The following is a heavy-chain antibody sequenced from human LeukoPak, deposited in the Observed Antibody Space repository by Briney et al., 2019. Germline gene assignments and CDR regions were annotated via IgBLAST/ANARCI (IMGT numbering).Heavy chain of an antibody. CDR2: IYYSGST. V-gene: IGHV4-59*01. CDR3: ACLTTPLAAAQYYFDC. Sequence: SETLSLTCTVSGGSISSYYWSWIRQPPGKGLEGIGYIYYSGSTNYNPSLMSRGPISLHPSQHQYSLKLTSVPAADTALYHCACLTTPLAAAQYYFDCRRERTLVSLS. D-gene: IGHD6-13*01. CDR1: GGSISSYY. J-gene: IGHJ4*02.